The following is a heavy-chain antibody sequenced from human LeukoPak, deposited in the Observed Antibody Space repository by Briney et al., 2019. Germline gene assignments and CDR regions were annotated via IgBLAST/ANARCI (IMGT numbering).Heavy chain of an antibody. V-gene: IGHV6-1*01. Sequence: SQTLSLTCAISGDSVSSNSAAWNWIRQSPSRGLEWLGRTYYRSKWYNDYAVSVKSRITINPDTSKNQFSLQLNSVTPEDTAVYYCARGFGTSGGSGSYYMDVWGKGTTVTISS. CDR2: TYYRSKWYN. D-gene: IGHD3-10*01. CDR1: GDSVSSNSAA. CDR3: ARGFGTSGGSGSYYMDV. J-gene: IGHJ6*03.